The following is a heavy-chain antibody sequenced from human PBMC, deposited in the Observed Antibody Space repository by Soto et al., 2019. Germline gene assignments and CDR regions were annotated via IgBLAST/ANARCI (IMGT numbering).Heavy chain of an antibody. CDR3: GRVKEANAVNYEGWFDT. CDR1: GGSISSSSYY. D-gene: IGHD1-7*01. CDR2: IYYRWRP. Sequence: SETLSLTCTVSGGSISSSSYYRGWIRQPPGKGRECVGSIYYRWRPYSDPAPRSRISVAVDTAKSQFSLLLGTVTAADTAVYYCGRVKEANAVNYEGWFDTWGKGTQVT. V-gene: IGHV4-39*01. J-gene: IGHJ5*02.